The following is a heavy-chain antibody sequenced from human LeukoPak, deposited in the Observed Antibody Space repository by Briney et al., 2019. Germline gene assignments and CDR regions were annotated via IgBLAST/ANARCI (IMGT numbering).Heavy chain of an antibody. CDR3: ARGVRFFYYFDY. J-gene: IGHJ4*02. CDR2: IYYSGST. Sequence: PSETLSLTCTVSGGSISSGGYYWSWIRQHPGKGLEWIGYIYYSGSTYYNPSLKSRVTISVDTSKNQFSLKLSSVTAADTAAYYCARGVRFFYYFDYWGQGTLVTVSS. V-gene: IGHV4-31*03. CDR1: GGSISSGGYY. D-gene: IGHD3-3*01.